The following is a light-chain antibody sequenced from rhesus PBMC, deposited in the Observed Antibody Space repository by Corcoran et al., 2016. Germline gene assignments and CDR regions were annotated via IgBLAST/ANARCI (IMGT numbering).Light chain of an antibody. J-gene: IGKJ3*01. Sequence: DIQMTQSPSSLSASVVDRVTITCRASQGINNYLSWYQQNPGKALKPLNYYASSLETGVPSRFSGNRSGTDYTLTISSLQPEDIATYYCQRFNNSPFTFGPGTKLDIK. CDR2: YAS. CDR3: QRFNNSPFT. CDR1: QGINNY. V-gene: IGKV1-66*01.